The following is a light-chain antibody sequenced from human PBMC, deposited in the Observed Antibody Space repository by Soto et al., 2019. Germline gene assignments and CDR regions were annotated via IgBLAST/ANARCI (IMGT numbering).Light chain of an antibody. CDR2: DVS. CDR1: TSDVGAYNY. V-gene: IGLV2-14*01. CDR3: SSYSSSSYVI. Sequence: QSVLTQPASVSGSPGQSITISCTGTTSDVGAYNYVSWYQQHPGEAPRLMIYDVSYRPSGVSNRFSGSKSGNTASLTISGLRAEDEADYYCSSYSSSSYVIFGGGTKVTVL. J-gene: IGLJ2*01.